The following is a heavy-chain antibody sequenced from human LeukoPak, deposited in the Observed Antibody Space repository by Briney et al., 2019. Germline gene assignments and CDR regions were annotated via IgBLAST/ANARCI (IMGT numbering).Heavy chain of an antibody. D-gene: IGHD1-26*01. Sequence: GGSLRLSCAASGFTFSSYGMHWVRQAPGKGLEWVAVIWYDGSNKYYADSVKGRFTISRDNSKNTLYLQMNSLRAEDTAVYYCAREGGGSYYFDYWGQGTLVTVSS. V-gene: IGHV3-33*01. CDR2: IWYDGSNK. J-gene: IGHJ4*02. CDR1: GFTFSSYG. CDR3: AREGGGSYYFDY.